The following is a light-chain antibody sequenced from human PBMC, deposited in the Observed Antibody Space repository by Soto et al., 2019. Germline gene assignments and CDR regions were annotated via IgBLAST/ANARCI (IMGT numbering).Light chain of an antibody. Sequence: DIQMTQSPSTLSASVGDRVTLTCRASQSISSWLAWYQQKPGKAPKLLIYDASSLESGVPSRFSGSGSGTEFTLTISSLQPDDFATYYCQQYNSYWWTFGQGTKVDIK. CDR3: QQYNSYWWT. V-gene: IGKV1-5*01. J-gene: IGKJ1*01. CDR2: DAS. CDR1: QSISSW.